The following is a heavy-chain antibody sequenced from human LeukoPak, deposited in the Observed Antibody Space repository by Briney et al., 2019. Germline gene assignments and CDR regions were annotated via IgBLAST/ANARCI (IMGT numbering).Heavy chain of an antibody. CDR2: ITGGGKNT. CDR3: ARLGVTKTKFWFDY. Sequence: GQSLSLYCAASGFILSSYSMSWVRQAPGKGLEWVSVITGGGKNTYYADSVKGRFTISKDNSKNTLYLQMNSLRAEDTAVYYCARLGVTKTKFWFDYWGQGTLVTVSS. J-gene: IGHJ4*02. CDR1: GFILSSYS. D-gene: IGHD2-21*02. V-gene: IGHV3-23*01.